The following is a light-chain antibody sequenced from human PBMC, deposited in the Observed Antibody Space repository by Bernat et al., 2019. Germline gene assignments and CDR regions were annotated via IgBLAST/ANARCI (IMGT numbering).Light chain of an antibody. CDR1: SSNIGSYT. CDR2: SDD. V-gene: IGLV1-44*01. J-gene: IGLJ3*02. CDR3: AGWDDSLNGWV. Sequence: QSVLTQPPSASGTPGQRVTISCSGSSSNIGSYTVNWYQQLPGTAPKVLIYSDDQRPSGVPDRFLCSKAGTSASLAISGLQSEDAADYYCAGWDDSLNGWVFGGGTKLTVL.